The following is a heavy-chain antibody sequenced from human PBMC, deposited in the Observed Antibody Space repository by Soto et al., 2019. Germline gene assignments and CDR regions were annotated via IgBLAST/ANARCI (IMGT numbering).Heavy chain of an antibody. CDR1: GFTFSSYS. CDR3: ARDQGRDIVLMVYAIRMSDYYYGMDV. CDR2: ISSSSSTI. D-gene: IGHD2-8*01. V-gene: IGHV3-48*02. J-gene: IGHJ6*02. Sequence: EVQLVESGGGLVQPGGSLRLSCAASGFTFSSYSMNWVRQAPGKGLEWVSYISSSSSTIYYADSVKGRFTISRDNAKNSLYLQMNSLREEDTAVYYCARDQGRDIVLMVYAIRMSDYYYGMDVWGQGTTVTVSS.